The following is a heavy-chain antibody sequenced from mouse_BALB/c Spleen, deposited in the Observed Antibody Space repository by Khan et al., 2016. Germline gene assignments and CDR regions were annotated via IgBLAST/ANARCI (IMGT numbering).Heavy chain of an antibody. CDR1: GYSITSDYA. J-gene: IGHJ2*01. Sequence: QLQQSGPGLVKPSQSLSLTCTVTGYSITSDYAWNWIRQFPGNKLEWMGYISYSGSTSYNPSLKSRISITRDTSKNQFFLQLNSMTTEDTATYYCAREDEYYFDYWGQGTTLTVSS. CDR3: AREDEYYFDY. V-gene: IGHV3-2*02. CDR2: ISYSGST.